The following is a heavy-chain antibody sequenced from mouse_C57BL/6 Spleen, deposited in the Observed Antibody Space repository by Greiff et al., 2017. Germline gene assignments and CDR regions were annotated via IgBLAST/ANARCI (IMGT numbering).Heavy chain of an antibody. CDR1: GFSLTSYG. V-gene: IGHV2-5*01. Sequence: VQLQQSGPGLVQPSQSLSITCTVSGFSLTSYGVHWVRQSPGQGLEWLGVIWRGGSTDYNAAFMSRLSITKDNSKSQVFFKMNSLRADDTAIYYSAKRGYYNAMDYWGQGTSVTVSA. J-gene: IGHJ4*01. CDR3: AKRGYYNAMDY. CDR2: IWRGGST. D-gene: IGHD2-2*01.